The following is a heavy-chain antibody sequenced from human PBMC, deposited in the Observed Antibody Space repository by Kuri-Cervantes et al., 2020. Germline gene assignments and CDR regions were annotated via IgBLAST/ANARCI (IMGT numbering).Heavy chain of an antibody. CDR2: ISSSGSTI. V-gene: IGHV3-11*04. CDR1: GFTFSDYY. J-gene: IGHJ4*02. Sequence: GGSLRLSCAASGFTFSDYYMSWIRQAPGKGLEWVSYISSSGSTIYYADSVKGRFTISRDNSKNTLYLQMNSLRAEDTAVYYCARKGVVVAAFDYWGQGTLVTVSS. CDR3: ARKGVVVAAFDY. D-gene: IGHD2-15*01.